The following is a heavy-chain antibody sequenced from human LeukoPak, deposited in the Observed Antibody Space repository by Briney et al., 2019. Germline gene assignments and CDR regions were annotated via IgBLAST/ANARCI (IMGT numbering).Heavy chain of an antibody. CDR3: ARARYSSSPDDDP. CDR2: INPNSGGT. V-gene: IGHV1-2*02. Sequence: GASVKVSCKASGYTFTGYYLHWVRQAPGQGLEWMGWINPNSGGTNYAQKFQGRVTMTRGTSINTVYMELSRLRSDDTAIYYCARARYSSSPDDDPWGQGTLVTVSS. D-gene: IGHD6-6*01. CDR1: GYTFTGYY. J-gene: IGHJ5*02.